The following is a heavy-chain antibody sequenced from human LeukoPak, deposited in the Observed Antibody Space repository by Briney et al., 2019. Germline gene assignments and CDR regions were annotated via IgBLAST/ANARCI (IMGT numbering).Heavy chain of an antibody. D-gene: IGHD2-15*01. J-gene: IGHJ4*02. CDR2: IIPILGIA. V-gene: IGHV1-69*04. CDR3: ATSRIFAYYFDY. CDR1: GGXFSSYA. Sequence: GASVKVSCKASGGXFSSYAISWVRQAPGQGLEWMGRIIPILGIANYAQKFQGRVTITADKSTSTAYMELSSLRSEDTAVYYCATSRIFAYYFDYWGQGTLVTVSS.